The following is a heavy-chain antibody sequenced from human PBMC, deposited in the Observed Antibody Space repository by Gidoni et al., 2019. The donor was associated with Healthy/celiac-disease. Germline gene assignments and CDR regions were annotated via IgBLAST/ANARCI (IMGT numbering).Heavy chain of an antibody. CDR1: GFSLSNARMG. D-gene: IGHD2-15*01. V-gene: IGHV2-26*01. CDR3: ARAPERYCSGGSCYSLDY. J-gene: IGHJ4*02. CDR2: IFSNDEK. Sequence: QVTLKESGPVLVKPTETLTLTCTVSGFSLSNARMGVSWIRQPPGKALEWLEHIFSNDEKSYSTSLNSRLTISKDTSKSQLVLTMTNMDPLDTATYSFARAPERYCSGGSCYSLDYWGQGTLVTVSS.